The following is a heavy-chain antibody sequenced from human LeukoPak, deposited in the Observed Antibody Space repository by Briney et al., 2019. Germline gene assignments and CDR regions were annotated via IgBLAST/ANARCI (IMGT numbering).Heavy chain of an antibody. D-gene: IGHD4-17*01. Sequence: SGPTLVKPTQTLTLTCTFSGFSLSTSGVGVGWIRQPPGKALEWLALIYWNDGNRYSPSLKSRLTITKDTSKNQVVLKMTNMDPVDTATYYCAHYGDYRFMYYFDYWGQGTLVTVSS. CDR2: IYWNDGN. CDR3: AHYGDYRFMYYFDY. CDR1: GFSLSTSGVG. V-gene: IGHV2-5*01. J-gene: IGHJ4*02.